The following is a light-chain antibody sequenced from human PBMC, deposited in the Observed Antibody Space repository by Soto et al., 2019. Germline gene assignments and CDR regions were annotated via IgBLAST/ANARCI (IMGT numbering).Light chain of an antibody. Sequence: QSALTQPASVSGSPGQSITISCTGTSRDVGGYTHVSWYQQHPGKAPKLLIYEVFNRPSGISNRFSASKSGNTASLTISGLQAEDEADYYCSSYTTSTTWVFGGGTTLTVL. V-gene: IGLV2-14*01. J-gene: IGLJ3*02. CDR1: SRDVGGYTH. CDR3: SSYTTSTTWV. CDR2: EVF.